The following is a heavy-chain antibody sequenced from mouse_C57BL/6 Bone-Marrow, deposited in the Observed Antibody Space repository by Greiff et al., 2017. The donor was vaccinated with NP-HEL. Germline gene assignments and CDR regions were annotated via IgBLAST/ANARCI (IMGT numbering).Heavy chain of an antibody. Sequence: QVHVKQSGPGLVQPSQSLSITCTVSGFSLTSYGVHWVRQSPGKGLEWLGVIWSGGSTDYNAAVISRLSISKDNSKSQVFFRMNSLQADDTAIYYCSGSTIVTTRAMDYWGQGTSVTVSS. CDR1: GFSLTSYG. CDR3: SGSTIVTTRAMDY. CDR2: IWSGGST. D-gene: IGHD2-2*01. J-gene: IGHJ4*01. V-gene: IGHV2-2*01.